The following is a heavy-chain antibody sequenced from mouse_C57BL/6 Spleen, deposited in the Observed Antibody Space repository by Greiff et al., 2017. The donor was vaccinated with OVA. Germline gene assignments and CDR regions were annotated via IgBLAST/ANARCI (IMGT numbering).Heavy chain of an antibody. CDR2: IDPSDSYT. J-gene: IGHJ3*01. D-gene: IGHD2-5*01. CDR3: AREGDSNYVRWFAY. CDR1: GYTFTSYW. Sequence: QVQLQQPGAELVKPGASVKLSCKASGYTFTSYWMQWVKQRPGQGLEWIGEIDPSDSYTNYNQKFKGKATLTVDTSSSTAYRQLSSLTSEDSAVYYGAREGDSNYVRWFAYWGQGTLVTVSA. V-gene: IGHV1-50*01.